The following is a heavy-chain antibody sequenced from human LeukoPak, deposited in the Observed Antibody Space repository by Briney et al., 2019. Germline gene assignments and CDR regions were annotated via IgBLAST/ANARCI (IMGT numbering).Heavy chain of an antibody. D-gene: IGHD2-2*01. Sequence: GGSLRLSCAASGFTFSSYSMNWVSQAPGKGLEWDSSIISMISYIYYADSVKGRFTISRDNAKNSLYLQMNSLRAEDTAVYYCARDEGYCSSTSCHGPNDYWGQETLVTVSS. CDR2: IISMISYI. CDR3: ARDEGYCSSTSCHGPNDY. CDR1: GFTFSSYS. J-gene: IGHJ4*02. V-gene: IGHV3-21*01.